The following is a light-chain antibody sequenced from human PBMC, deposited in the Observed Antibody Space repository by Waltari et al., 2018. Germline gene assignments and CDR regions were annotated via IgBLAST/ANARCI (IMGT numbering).Light chain of an antibody. J-gene: IGKJ1*01. CDR3: QQYNDWPRT. CDR1: QSVSSN. V-gene: IGKV3-15*01. CDR2: GAS. Sequence: EIVMTQSPAPLSVSQGERATSSCRASQSVSSNLAWYQQKPGQSPRLLIYGASTRATGIAARFSGSGSGTEFTLTISSLQSEDFALYYCQQYNDWPRTFGQGTKVEV.